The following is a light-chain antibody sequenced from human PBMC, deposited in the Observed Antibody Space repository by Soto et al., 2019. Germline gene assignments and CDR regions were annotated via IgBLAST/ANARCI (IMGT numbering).Light chain of an antibody. CDR3: AAWDDSLYGRV. Sequence: QSVLTQPPSASGTPGQRVTISCSGSRPNIGSNPVNWYQQLPGTAPKLLIDSNNQRPSGVPDRFSGSRSGTSASLAISGLQSEDEADYYCAAWDDSLYGRVFGTGTQLTGL. J-gene: IGLJ1*01. CDR2: SNN. V-gene: IGLV1-44*01. CDR1: RPNIGSNP.